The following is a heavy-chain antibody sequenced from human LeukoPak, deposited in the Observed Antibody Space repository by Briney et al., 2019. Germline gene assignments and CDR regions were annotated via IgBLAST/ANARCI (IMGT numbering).Heavy chain of an antibody. Sequence: PSETLSLTCAVYGGSFSGYYWSWIRQPPGKGLEWIGEIYHSGSTNYNPSLKSRVTISVDTSKNQFSLKLSSVTAADTAVYYCARTLTACFDYWGQGTLVTVSS. J-gene: IGHJ4*02. V-gene: IGHV4-34*01. CDR2: IYHSGST. D-gene: IGHD3-9*01. CDR3: ARTLTACFDY. CDR1: GGSFSGYY.